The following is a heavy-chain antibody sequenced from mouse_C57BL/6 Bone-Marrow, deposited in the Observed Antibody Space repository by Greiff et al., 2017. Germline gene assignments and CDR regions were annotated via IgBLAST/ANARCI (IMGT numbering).Heavy chain of an antibody. V-gene: IGHV1-52*01. CDR3: ASGGYYLSLAY. CDR1: GYTFTSSW. J-gene: IGHJ3*01. Sequence: QVQLQQPGAELVRPGSSVKLSCKASGYTFTSSWMHWVKQRPIQGLEWIGNIDPSDSETHYNQKFKDKATLTVDTSSSTAYMQLSSLTSEDAAVYYCASGGYYLSLAYWGQGTLVTVSA. D-gene: IGHD2-3*01. CDR2: IDPSDSET.